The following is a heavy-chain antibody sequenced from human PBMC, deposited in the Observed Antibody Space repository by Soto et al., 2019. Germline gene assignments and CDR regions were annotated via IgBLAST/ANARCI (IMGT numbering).Heavy chain of an antibody. CDR2: INHSGST. V-gene: IGHV4-34*01. CDR1: GGSFSGYY. J-gene: IGHJ5*02. CDR3: ARVVSYRSWFDP. Sequence: ASETLSLTCAVYGGSFSGYYWSWIRQPPGKGLEWIGEINHSGSTNYNPSLKSRVTISVDTSKNQFSLKLSSVTAADTAVYYCARVVSYRSWFDPWGQGTLVTVSS. D-gene: IGHD2-2*02.